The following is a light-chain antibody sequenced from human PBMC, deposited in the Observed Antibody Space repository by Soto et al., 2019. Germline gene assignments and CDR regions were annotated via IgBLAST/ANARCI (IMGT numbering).Light chain of an antibody. J-gene: IGKJ4*01. CDR2: GAS. CDR1: QTISTS. V-gene: IGKV1-39*01. Sequence: DIQMTLSPSSLSASVGDRVTITCRASQTISTSLNWYQHKPGKAPKVLIFGASGLQSGVPSRFSGSGSGTDFTLTISSLQPEDFATYYCQQSYSAPLTFGGGTKVEIK. CDR3: QQSYSAPLT.